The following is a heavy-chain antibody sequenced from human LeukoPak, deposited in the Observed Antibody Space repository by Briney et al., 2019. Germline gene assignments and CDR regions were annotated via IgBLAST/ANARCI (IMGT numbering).Heavy chain of an antibody. J-gene: IGHJ4*02. CDR2: INHSGST. V-gene: IGHV4-34*01. Sequence: PSETLSLTCAVYGGSFNGYYWSWIRQPPGKGLEWIGEINHSGSTNYNPSLKSRVTISVDTSKNQFSLKLSSVTAADTAVYYCARVYRWLQYFDCWGQGTLVTVSS. CDR3: ARVYRWLQYFDC. D-gene: IGHD5-24*01. CDR1: GGSFNGYY.